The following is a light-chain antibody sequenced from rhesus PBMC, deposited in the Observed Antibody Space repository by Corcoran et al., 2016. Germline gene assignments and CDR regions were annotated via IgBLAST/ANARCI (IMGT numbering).Light chain of an antibody. V-gene: IGKV1-18*01. Sequence: DIQMTQSPSSLSASVGDKVTITCRASQDIANWLAWYQQKPGKGPNLLLFATSRLEPGVPSRFSGSRAGTDYTLPLRSLQPEDFATYNCQQGYSSPRTFGHGTKVGIK. CDR2: ATS. CDR3: QQGYSSPRT. J-gene: IGKJ1*01. CDR1: QDIANW.